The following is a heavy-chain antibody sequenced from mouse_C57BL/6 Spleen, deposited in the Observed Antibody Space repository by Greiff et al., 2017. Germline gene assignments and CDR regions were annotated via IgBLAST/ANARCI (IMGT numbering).Heavy chain of an antibody. V-gene: IGHV2-2*01. CDR2: IWSGGST. Sequence: VKLQESGPGLVQPSQSLSITCTVSGFSLTSYGVHWVRQSPGKGLEWLGVIWSGGSTDYNAAFISRLSISKDNSKSQVFFKMNSLQADDTAIYYCARNYYGSIYYAMDYWGQGTSVTVSS. CDR1: GFSLTSYG. J-gene: IGHJ4*01. D-gene: IGHD1-1*01. CDR3: ARNYYGSIYYAMDY.